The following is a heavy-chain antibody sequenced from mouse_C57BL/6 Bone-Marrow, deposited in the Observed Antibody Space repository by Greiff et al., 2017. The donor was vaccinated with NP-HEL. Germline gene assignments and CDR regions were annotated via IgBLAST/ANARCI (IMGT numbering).Heavy chain of an antibody. D-gene: IGHD2-4*01. CDR1: GYSITSGYD. V-gene: IGHV3-1*01. J-gene: IGHJ3*01. CDR3: ARDDYDYDLPWFAY. CDR2: ISYSGST. Sequence: EVKLQESGPGMVKPSQSLSLTCTVTGYSITSGYDWHWIRHFPGNKLEWMGYISYSGSTNYNPSLKSRIYITHDTSKTHFFLKLNSVTTEATATYYCARDDYDYDLPWFAYWGQGTLVTVSA.